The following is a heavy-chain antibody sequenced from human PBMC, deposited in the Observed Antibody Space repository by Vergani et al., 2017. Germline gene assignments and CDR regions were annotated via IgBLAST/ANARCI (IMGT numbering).Heavy chain of an antibody. D-gene: IGHD3-22*01. CDR1: GFIFSSYW. J-gene: IGHJ4*02. V-gene: IGHV3-7*03. CDR3: ARDPPLTMIVVVNTFDY. CDR2: IKEDGSEK. Sequence: EVQLVESGGGLVQPGGSLRLSCAASGFIFSSYWMHWVRQAPGKGLEWVAAIKEDGSEKQYVDSVKGRFTISRDNAKNSLYLQMNSLRAEDTAVYYCARDPPLTMIVVVNTFDYWGQGTLVTVSS.